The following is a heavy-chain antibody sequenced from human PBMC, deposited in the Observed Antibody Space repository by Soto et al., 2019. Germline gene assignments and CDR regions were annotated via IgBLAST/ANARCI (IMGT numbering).Heavy chain of an antibody. Sequence: EVQLVQSGAEVKKPGESLKISCKGSGYSFTSYWIAWVRQMPGKGLEWMGSIYPGDSDTKYSPSFQRQVTISVDKSISTAYLQWSSLKASDTGMYYCARPGGAHQQNYFDPWGQGTLVTVSS. CDR2: IYPGDSDT. D-gene: IGHD1-7*01. V-gene: IGHV5-51*01. CDR3: ARPGGAHQQNYFDP. CDR1: GYSFTSYW. J-gene: IGHJ5*02.